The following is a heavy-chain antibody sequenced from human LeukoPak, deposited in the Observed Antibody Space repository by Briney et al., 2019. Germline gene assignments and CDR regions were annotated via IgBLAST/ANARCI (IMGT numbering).Heavy chain of an antibody. V-gene: IGHV4-39*02. CDR1: GGSISSSSYY. J-gene: IGHJ4*02. CDR3: AKDIYSSGWYGEYYFDY. D-gene: IGHD6-19*01. Sequence: SETLSLTCTVSGGSISSSSYYWGWIRQPPGKGLEWIGSIYYSGSTYYNPSLKSQVTISVDKSKTQFSLKLSSVTAADTAVYYCAKDIYSSGWYGEYYFDYWGQGTLVTVSS. CDR2: IYYSGST.